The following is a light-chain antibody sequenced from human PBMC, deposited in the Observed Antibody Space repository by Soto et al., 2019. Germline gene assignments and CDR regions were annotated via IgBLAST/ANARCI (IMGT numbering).Light chain of an antibody. V-gene: IGKV3-20*01. CDR2: GAS. CDR1: QSVNTN. J-gene: IGKJ1*01. Sequence: EIVLTQSPVTLSLAPLEICTLSFSARQSVNTNLAWYQQKPGQAPRLLIYGASNRATGIPDRFSGSGSGTDFTLTISRLEPEDFAVYYCQQSGSPSGWTFGRGTKVDI. CDR3: QQSGSPSGWT.